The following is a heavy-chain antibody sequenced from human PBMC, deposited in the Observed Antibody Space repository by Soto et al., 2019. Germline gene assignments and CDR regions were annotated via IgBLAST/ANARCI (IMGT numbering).Heavy chain of an antibody. Sequence: GGALILSCAASGFTFISEAIHWVCKAPGKGLEWVAVIWYDGSNKYYADSVKGRFTISRDNSKNTLYLQMNSLRAEDTAIYYCASLDTARIQIAGYWGQGIQVTVSS. CDR3: ASLDTARIQIAGY. D-gene: IGHD5-18*01. CDR2: IWYDGSNK. J-gene: IGHJ4*02. V-gene: IGHV3-33*08. CDR1: GFTFISEA.